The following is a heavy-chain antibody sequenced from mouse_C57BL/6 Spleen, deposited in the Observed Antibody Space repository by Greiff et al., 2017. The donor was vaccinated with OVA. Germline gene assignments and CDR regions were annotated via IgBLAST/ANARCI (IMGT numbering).Heavy chain of an antibody. J-gene: IGHJ1*03. Sequence: QVQLQQPGAELVKPGASVKLSCKASGYTFTSYWMHWVKQRPGQGLEWIGMIHPNSGSTNYNEKFKSKATLTVDKSSSTAYMQLSSLTSEDSAVYYCARNRGDGYYLWYFDVWGTGTTVTVSS. CDR1: GYTFTSYW. CDR2: IHPNSGST. CDR3: ARNRGDGYYLWYFDV. V-gene: IGHV1-64*01. D-gene: IGHD2-3*01.